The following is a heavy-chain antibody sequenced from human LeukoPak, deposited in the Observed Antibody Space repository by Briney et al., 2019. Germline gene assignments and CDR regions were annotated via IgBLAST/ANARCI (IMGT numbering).Heavy chain of an antibody. D-gene: IGHD3-10*01. CDR2: ISPSGDIT. Sequence: GGSLRLSCAASGFTFSNYGMHWVRQAPGQGLEWVSGISPSGDITYYADSVKGRFTISRDNSKNTLYLQMNSLRAEDTAVYYCAKGRMVRGVRFGDYWGQGTLVTVSS. J-gene: IGHJ4*02. CDR1: GFTFSNYG. CDR3: AKGRMVRGVRFGDY. V-gene: IGHV3-23*01.